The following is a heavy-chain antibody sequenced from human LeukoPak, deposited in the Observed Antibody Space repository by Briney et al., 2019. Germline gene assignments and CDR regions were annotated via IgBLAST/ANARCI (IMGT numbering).Heavy chain of an antibody. CDR3: ARRVVVPAAPYYYDY. J-gene: IGHJ4*02. D-gene: IGHD2-2*01. CDR1: GFIFSSYW. V-gene: IGHV3-74*01. CDR2: INSDGSST. Sequence: GGSLRLSCAASGFIFSSYWMHWVRQAPGKGLVWVSRINSDGSSTSYADSVKGRFTISRDNAKNTLYLQMNSLRAEDTAVYYCARRVVVPAAPYYYDYWGQGTLVTVSS.